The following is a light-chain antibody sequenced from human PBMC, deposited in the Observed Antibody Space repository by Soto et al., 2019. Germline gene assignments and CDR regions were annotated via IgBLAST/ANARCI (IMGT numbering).Light chain of an antibody. CDR2: EVT. CDR1: SSDIGDYNY. V-gene: IGLV2-8*01. Sequence: QSVVTQPPSASGSPGQSVTFSCTGTSSDIGDYNYVSWYQQHPGKAPKLMIYEVTKRPSGVPDRFSGSKSCNTASLTVSGLQADDEADYYCSSYAGNNNYVFGTGTKVTVL. J-gene: IGLJ1*01. CDR3: SSYAGNNNYV.